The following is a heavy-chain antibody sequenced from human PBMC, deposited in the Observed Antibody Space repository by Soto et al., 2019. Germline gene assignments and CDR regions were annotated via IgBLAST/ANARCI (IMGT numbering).Heavy chain of an antibody. CDR1: GFTFSSYA. Sequence: LRLSCAASGFTFSSYAISWVRQAPGKGLEWLSAISGAGSSTYYADSVKGRFTISRDNSKNTLYLQMNSLRAEDTALYFCAKDKSYRYNALDYWGPGTLVTVSS. V-gene: IGHV3-23*01. D-gene: IGHD3-16*02. CDR3: AKDKSYRYNALDY. J-gene: IGHJ4*02. CDR2: ISGAGSST.